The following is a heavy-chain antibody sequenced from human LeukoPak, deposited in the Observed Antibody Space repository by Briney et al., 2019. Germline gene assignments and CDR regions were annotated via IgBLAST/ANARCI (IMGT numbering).Heavy chain of an antibody. J-gene: IGHJ4*02. D-gene: IGHD4-17*01. CDR2: VYYTGRT. V-gene: IGHV4-59*08. CDR3: ARSKDLTTVTTDY. CDR1: GGSISSYY. Sequence: SETLSLTCTVSGGSISSYYWSWTRQPPGKRLEWIGYVYYTGRTNYNPSLRGRVTISVDTSKNQFSLKLSSVTAADTAMYYCARSKDLTTVTTDYWGQGTLVTVSS.